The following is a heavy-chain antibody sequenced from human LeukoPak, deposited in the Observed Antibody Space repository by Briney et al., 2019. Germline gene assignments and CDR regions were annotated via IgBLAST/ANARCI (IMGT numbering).Heavy chain of an antibody. CDR3: ATATFDSSGYHRRDS. CDR1: GDSIISINW. J-gene: IGHJ5*02. CDR2: IHHSGST. V-gene: IGHV4-4*02. D-gene: IGHD3-22*01. Sequence: PSETLSLTCAVSGDSIISINWWSWVRQTPGQGLEWIGDIHHSGSTNYNPSLRSRVTISVDKSKNQFSLKLTSVTAADTAVYYCATATFDSSGYHRRDSWGRGTLVTVSS.